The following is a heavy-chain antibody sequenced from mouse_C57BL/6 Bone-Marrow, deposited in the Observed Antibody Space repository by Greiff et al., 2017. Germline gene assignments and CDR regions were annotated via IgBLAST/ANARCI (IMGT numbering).Heavy chain of an antibody. J-gene: IGHJ2*01. CDR2: ISSGSSTI. Sequence: EVKLVESGGGLVKPGGSLKLSCAASGFTFSDYGMHWVRQAPEKGLEWVAYISSGSSTIYYADTVKGRFTISRDNAKNTLFLQMTSLRSEDTAMYYGARPLITTVVAFDYWGQGTTLTVSS. CDR3: ARPLITTVVAFDY. D-gene: IGHD1-1*01. CDR1: GFTFSDYG. V-gene: IGHV5-17*01.